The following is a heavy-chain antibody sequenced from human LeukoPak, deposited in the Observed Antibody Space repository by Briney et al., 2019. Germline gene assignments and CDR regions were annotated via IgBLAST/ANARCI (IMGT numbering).Heavy chain of an antibody. J-gene: IGHJ5*02. CDR2: ISGSGGST. CDR3: AKDVTGTTPNWFDP. CDR1: GFAFSSYA. V-gene: IGHV3-23*01. D-gene: IGHD1-20*01. Sequence: GGSLRLSCAASGFAFSSYAMSWVRQAPGKGLEWVSAISGSGGSTYYADSVKGRFTISRDTSKNTLYLQMNSLRAEDTAVYYCAKDVTGTTPNWFDPWGQGTLVSVSS.